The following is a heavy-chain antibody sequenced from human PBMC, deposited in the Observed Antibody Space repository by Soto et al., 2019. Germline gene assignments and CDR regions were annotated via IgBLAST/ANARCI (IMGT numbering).Heavy chain of an antibody. V-gene: IGHV3-74*01. CDR3: AKCGHYDMLTGQGGFDP. CDR2: IYSDSSST. CDR1: GFTFSRYW. D-gene: IGHD3-9*01. Sequence: EVQLVESGGGLVQPGGSLRLSCATSGFTFSRYWMHWVRQAPGKGLVWVSRIYSDSSSTNYADSVKGRFTISRDNAKNTLYLQMNSLRAEDTALYYCAKCGHYDMLTGQGGFDPWGLGTLVTVAS. J-gene: IGHJ5*02.